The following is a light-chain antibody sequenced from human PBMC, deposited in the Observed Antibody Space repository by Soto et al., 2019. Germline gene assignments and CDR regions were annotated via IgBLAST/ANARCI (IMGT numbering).Light chain of an antibody. CDR1: SSNIWAGYD. CDR2: GNC. J-gene: IGLJ3*02. CDR3: QSYDSSLSGV. Sequence: QSVLTQPPSVSGAPGQRVTISCTGSSSNIWAGYDVHWYKQLPGTAPKLLIYGNCNRPSGVPDRFSGSKSGTSASLAITGLQAAYEADYNCQSYDSSLSGVFGVGTKLTVL. V-gene: IGLV1-40*01.